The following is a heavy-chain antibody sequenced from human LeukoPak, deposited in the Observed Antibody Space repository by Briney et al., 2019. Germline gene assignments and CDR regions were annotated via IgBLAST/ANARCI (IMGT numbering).Heavy chain of an antibody. CDR3: ARDWGSSLWYFDL. Sequence: PSETLSLTCTVSGGSISSYYWSWIRQAPGKGLEWIAYVYYSGSTDYNPSLKSRVTISVDTSKNQFSLKLSSVTAADTAFYYCARDWGSSLWYFDLWGRGTLVTVSS. CDR1: GGSISSYY. D-gene: IGHD3-16*01. V-gene: IGHV4-59*13. CDR2: VYYSGST. J-gene: IGHJ2*01.